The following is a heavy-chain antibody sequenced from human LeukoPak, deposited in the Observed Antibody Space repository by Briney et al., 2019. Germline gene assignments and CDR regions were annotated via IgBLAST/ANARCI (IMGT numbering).Heavy chain of an antibody. CDR3: ATSTPLLRYFDWFNKGHYYYYMDV. CDR1: GYTFTSYY. CDR2: INPSGGST. J-gene: IGHJ6*03. V-gene: IGHV1-46*01. Sequence: ASVNVSCKSSGYTFTSYYMHWVRQAPGQGLEWMGIINPSGGSTSYAQKFQGRVTMTRDMSTSTVYMELSSLRSEDTAVYYCATSTPLLRYFDWFNKGHYYYYMDVWGKGTTVTVYS. D-gene: IGHD3-9*01.